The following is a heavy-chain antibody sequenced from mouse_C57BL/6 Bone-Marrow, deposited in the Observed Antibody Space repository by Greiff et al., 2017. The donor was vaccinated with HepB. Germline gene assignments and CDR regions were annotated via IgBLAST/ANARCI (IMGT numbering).Heavy chain of an antibody. V-gene: IGHV14-3*01. CDR2: IDPANGNT. J-gene: IGHJ2*01. Sequence: VQLKQSVAELVRPGASVKLSCTASGFNIKNTYMHWVKQRPEQGLEWIGRIDPANGNTKYAPKFQGKATITADTPSNTAYLQLSSLTSEDTAIYYWARRCRQLRLRYYFDYWGQGTTLTVSS. CDR1: GFNIKNTY. D-gene: IGHD3-2*02. CDR3: ARRCRQLRLRYYFDY.